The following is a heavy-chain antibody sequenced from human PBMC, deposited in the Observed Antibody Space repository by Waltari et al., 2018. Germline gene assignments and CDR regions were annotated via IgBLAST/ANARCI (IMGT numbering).Heavy chain of an antibody. D-gene: IGHD3-3*01. Sequence: QVQLVQSGAEVKRPGASVMVSCKASGYTLSGDYINWVRKAPGQGLEWMGRFNPSSGDTDYAQKFQGRVTMTRDTSINTAYLELTSLTSDDTAVYYCAKTGDFYSLEYWGQGSLVTVSS. J-gene: IGHJ4*02. CDR3: AKTGDFYSLEY. CDR2: FNPSSGDT. CDR1: GYTLSGDY. V-gene: IGHV1-2*06.